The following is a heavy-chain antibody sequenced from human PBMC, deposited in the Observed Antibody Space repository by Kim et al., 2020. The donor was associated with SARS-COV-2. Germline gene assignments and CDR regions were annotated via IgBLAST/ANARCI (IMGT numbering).Heavy chain of an antibody. CDR2: INHSGST. D-gene: IGHD6-13*01. J-gene: IGHJ6*02. CDR1: GGSFSGYY. Sequence: SETLSLTCAVYGGSFSGYYWSWIRQPPGKGLEWIGEINHSGSTNYNPSLKSRVTISVDTSKNQFSLKLSSVTAADTAVYYCARGGDIAAGNGMDVWGQGTTVTVSS. CDR3: ARGGDIAAGNGMDV. V-gene: IGHV4-34*01.